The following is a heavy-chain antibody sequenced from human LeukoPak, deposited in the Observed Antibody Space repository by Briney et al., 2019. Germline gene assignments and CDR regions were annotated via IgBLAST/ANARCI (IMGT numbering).Heavy chain of an antibody. D-gene: IGHD3-16*02. Sequence: SETLSLTCAVSGGSLISTTYYWGWIRQPPGKGLEWIGSIYYSGSTYYDPSLKSRVTVSVDMSKNQFSLKLSSVTAADTAVYYCARLVTGPDYYYGMDVWGQGTTVTVSS. CDR3: ARLVTGPDYYYGMDV. J-gene: IGHJ6*02. CDR2: IYYSGST. CDR1: GGSLISTTYY. V-gene: IGHV4-39*07.